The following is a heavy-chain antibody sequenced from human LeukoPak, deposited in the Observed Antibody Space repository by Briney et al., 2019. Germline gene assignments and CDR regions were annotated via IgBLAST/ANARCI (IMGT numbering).Heavy chain of an antibody. CDR2: IIPIFGTA. CDR3: SLYSSSLTSFYFDY. Sequence: GASVKVSCKASGGTFSSYAISWVRQAPGQGLEWMGGIIPIFGTANYAQKFQGRVTITTDESTSTAYMELSSLRSEDTAVYYCSLYSSSLTSFYFDYWGQGTLVTVSS. V-gene: IGHV1-69*05. J-gene: IGHJ4*02. CDR1: GGTFSSYA. D-gene: IGHD6-6*01.